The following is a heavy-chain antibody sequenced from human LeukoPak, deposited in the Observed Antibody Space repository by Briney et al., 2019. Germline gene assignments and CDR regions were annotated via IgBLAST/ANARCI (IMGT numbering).Heavy chain of an antibody. CDR1: GYTFTSYT. Sequence: ASVKVSCKASGYTFTSYTMHWVRQAPGQRLEWMGWINTGNGNTKYSQEFQGRVTITRDTSASTAYMELSSLRSEDTAVYYCARGPGLLSLRFGELLQAFDIWGQGTMVTVSS. V-gene: IGHV1-3*03. D-gene: IGHD3-10*01. J-gene: IGHJ3*02. CDR2: INTGNGNT. CDR3: ARGPGLLSLRFGELLQAFDI.